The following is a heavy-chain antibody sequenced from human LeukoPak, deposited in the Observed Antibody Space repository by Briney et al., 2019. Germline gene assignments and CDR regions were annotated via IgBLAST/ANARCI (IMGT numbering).Heavy chain of an antibody. CDR3: AILRGYSYGFAGFDY. CDR1: GFTFSSYS. D-gene: IGHD5-18*01. J-gene: IGHJ4*02. V-gene: IGHV3-21*01. Sequence: GGSLRLSCAASGFTFSSYSMNWVRQAPGKGLVWVSSISSSSSYIYYADSVKGRFTISRDNAKNSLYLQMNSLRAEDTAVYYCAILRGYSYGFAGFDYWGQGTLVTVSS. CDR2: ISSSSSYI.